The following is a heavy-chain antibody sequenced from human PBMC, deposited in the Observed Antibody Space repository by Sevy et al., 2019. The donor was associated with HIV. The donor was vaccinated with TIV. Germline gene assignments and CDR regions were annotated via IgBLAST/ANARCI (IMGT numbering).Heavy chain of an antibody. CDR3: ARDCNSATCLWGLDV. J-gene: IGHJ6*02. CDR2: IKGDGSEK. V-gene: IGHV3-7*03. Sequence: GGSLRLSCAASGFTFSHYWMTWVRQAPGKGPEWVVNIKGDGSEKYYVDSVSGRFTISRDNAKNSLYLQMNSLRGEDTALYYCARDCNSATCLWGLDVWGQGTTVTVSS. D-gene: IGHD1-26*01. CDR1: GFTFSHYW.